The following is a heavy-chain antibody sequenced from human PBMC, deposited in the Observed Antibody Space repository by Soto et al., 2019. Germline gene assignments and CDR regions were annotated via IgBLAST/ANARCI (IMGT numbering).Heavy chain of an antibody. Sequence: QVQLVESGGGVVQPGRSLRLSCAASGFTFSSYGMHWVRQAPGKGLEWVAVIWYDGSNKYYADSVKGRFTISRDNSKNPLYLQMHSLRAEDTAVYYCAREPPYVSVAYYFDYWGQGTLVTVSS. J-gene: IGHJ4*02. CDR2: IWYDGSNK. CDR1: GFTFSSYG. CDR3: AREPPYVSVAYYFDY. D-gene: IGHD3-10*01. V-gene: IGHV3-33*01.